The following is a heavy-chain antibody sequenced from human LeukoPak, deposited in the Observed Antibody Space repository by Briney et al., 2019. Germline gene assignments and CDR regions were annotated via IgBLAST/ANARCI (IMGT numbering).Heavy chain of an antibody. CDR1: GGSISSYY. Sequence: SETLSLTCTVSGGSISSYYWSWIRQPPGKGLEWIGYIYYSGSTNYNPSLKSRVTISVDTSKNQFSLKLSSVTAADTAVYYCARDLSNTFAGLWGQGTLVTVSS. J-gene: IGHJ4*02. V-gene: IGHV4-59*01. D-gene: IGHD3-16*02. CDR3: ARDLSNTFAGL. CDR2: IYYSGST.